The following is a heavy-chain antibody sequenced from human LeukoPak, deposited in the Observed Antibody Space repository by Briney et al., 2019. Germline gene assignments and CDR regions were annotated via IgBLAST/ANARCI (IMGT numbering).Heavy chain of an antibody. CDR2: IKPDGSER. J-gene: IGHJ5*01. D-gene: IGHD6-13*01. V-gene: IGHV3-7*01. CDR1: GFTFSSYA. CDR3: AGERPSSSWYDF. Sequence: PGGSLRLSCAASGFTFSSYAMTWVRQAPGKGLEWVANIKPDGSERYYVDSVRGRFAISRDNAKNLVYLQMNSLRAEDTAVYYCAGERPSSSWYDFWGQGTLVTVSS.